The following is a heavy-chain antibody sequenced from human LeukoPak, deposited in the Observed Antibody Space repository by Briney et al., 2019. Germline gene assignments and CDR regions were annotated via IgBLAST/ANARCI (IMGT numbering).Heavy chain of an antibody. J-gene: IGHJ3*02. Sequence: PGGSLRLSCAASGFTFSHAWMSWVRQAPGKGLEWVGRIKSKTDGGTTDYAAPVKGRFTISRDDSKNTLYLQMNSLKTEDTAVYYCTTVSPYGDYGMGDAFDIWGQGTMVTVSS. D-gene: IGHD4-17*01. CDR1: GFTFSHAW. V-gene: IGHV3-15*01. CDR3: TTVSPYGDYGMGDAFDI. CDR2: IKSKTDGGTT.